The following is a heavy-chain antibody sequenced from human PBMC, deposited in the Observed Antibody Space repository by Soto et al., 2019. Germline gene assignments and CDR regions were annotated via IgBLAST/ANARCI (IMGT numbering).Heavy chain of an antibody. Sequence: SETLSLTCTVSGGSSSSSSYYWGWIRQPPGKGLEWIGSIYYSVSTYYNPSLKSLVTISVDTYKNQFSLKLSSVTAADTAVYYCARHSGAAAGGDYYYYGMDVWGQRTTVTVSS. CDR3: ARHSGAAAGGDYYYYGMDV. CDR1: GGSSSSSSYY. D-gene: IGHD6-13*01. J-gene: IGHJ6*02. V-gene: IGHV4-39*01. CDR2: IYYSVST.